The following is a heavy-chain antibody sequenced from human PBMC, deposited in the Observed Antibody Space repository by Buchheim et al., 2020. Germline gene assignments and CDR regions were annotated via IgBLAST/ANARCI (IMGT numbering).Heavy chain of an antibody. J-gene: IGHJ4*02. CDR2: ISYDGSNK. Sequence: QVQLVESGGGVVQPGRSLRLSCAASGFTFSSYAMHWVRQAPGKGLEWVAVISYDGSNKYYADSVEGRFTISRDNSKNTLYLQMNSLRAEDTAVYYCARDRMVRGDTIDYWGQGTL. CDR3: ARDRMVRGDTIDY. D-gene: IGHD3-10*01. CDR1: GFTFSSYA. V-gene: IGHV3-30-3*01.